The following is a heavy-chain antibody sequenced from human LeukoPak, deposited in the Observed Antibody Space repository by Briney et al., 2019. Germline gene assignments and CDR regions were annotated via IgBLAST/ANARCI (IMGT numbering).Heavy chain of an antibody. D-gene: IGHD3-16*02. Sequence: GGSLRLSCAASGFTFSSYSMNWVRQAPGKGLEWVSSISSSSSYIYYADSVKGRFTISRDNAKNSLYLQMNSLRAEDTAVYYCARESSDYAWGSYLYYFDYWGQGTLVTVSS. V-gene: IGHV3-21*01. J-gene: IGHJ4*02. CDR2: ISSSSSYI. CDR3: ARESSDYAWGSYLYYFDY. CDR1: GFTFSSYS.